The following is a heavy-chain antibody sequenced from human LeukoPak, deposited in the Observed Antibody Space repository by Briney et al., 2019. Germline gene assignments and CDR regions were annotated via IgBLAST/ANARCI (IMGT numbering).Heavy chain of an antibody. CDR1: GGTFSSYG. CDR2: IIPIFRTT. J-gene: IGHJ4*02. CDR3: ARSQRAGYNVYYFDS. V-gene: IGHV1-69*05. D-gene: IGHD5-24*01. Sequence: ASVEVSCKPSGGTFSSYGVSWVRQAPGQGLEWMGGIIPIFRTTNYAQSFRGRLTITTAESTSTVYMELTSLRSDDTAVYYCARSQRAGYNVYYFDSWGQGTLVTVSS.